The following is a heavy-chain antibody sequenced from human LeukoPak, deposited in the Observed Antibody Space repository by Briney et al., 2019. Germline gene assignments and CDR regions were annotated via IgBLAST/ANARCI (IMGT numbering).Heavy chain of an antibody. D-gene: IGHD6-13*01. CDR1: GFTFSDYY. Sequence: GGSLRLSCAASGFTFSDYYMSWIRQAPGKGLEWVSYISSSGSTIYYADSVKGRFTISRDNAKNSLYLQMNSLRAEDTTVYYCARAGELNIAAALAWGQGTMVTVSS. CDR3: ARAGELNIAAALA. V-gene: IGHV3-11*04. J-gene: IGHJ3*01. CDR2: ISSSGSTI.